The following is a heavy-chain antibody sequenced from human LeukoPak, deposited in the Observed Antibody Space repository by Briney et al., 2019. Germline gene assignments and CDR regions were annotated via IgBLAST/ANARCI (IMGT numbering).Heavy chain of an antibody. V-gene: IGHV1-69*01. Sequence: GSSVKVSCKASGGTFSSYAISWVRQAPGQGLEWMGGIIPIFGTANYAQKFQGRVTITADESTSTAYMELSSLRSEDTAVYYCARARTLNYYGSGTLDYWGQGTLVTVSS. D-gene: IGHD3-10*01. CDR3: ARARTLNYYGSGTLDY. CDR2: IIPIFGTA. CDR1: GGTFSSYA. J-gene: IGHJ4*02.